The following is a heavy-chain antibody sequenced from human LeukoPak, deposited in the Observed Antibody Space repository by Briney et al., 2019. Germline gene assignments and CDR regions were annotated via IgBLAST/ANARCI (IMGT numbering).Heavy chain of an antibody. CDR1: GGSISSYY. CDR3: ARVSSVAGSIRDAFDI. Sequence: SETLSLTCTVSGGSISSYYWSWIRQPPGKGLEWIGYIYYSGSTNYNPSLKSRVTISVDTSKNQFSLKLSSVTAADTAVYYCARVSSVAGSIRDAFDIWGQGTMVTVSP. CDR2: IYYSGST. J-gene: IGHJ3*02. D-gene: IGHD6-19*01. V-gene: IGHV4-59*01.